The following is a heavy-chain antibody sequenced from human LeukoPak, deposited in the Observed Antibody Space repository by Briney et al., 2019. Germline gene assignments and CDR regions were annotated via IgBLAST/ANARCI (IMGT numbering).Heavy chain of an antibody. J-gene: IGHJ4*02. CDR2: IYYGGST. CDR1: GGSISSYY. Sequence: PSETLSLTRTVSGGSISSYYWSWIRQPPGKGLEWIGYIYYGGSTNYNPSLKSRVTISVDTSKNEFSLKLNSVTAADTAVYYCARAGGYLLYFDSWGQGTLATVSS. D-gene: IGHD5-12*01. V-gene: IGHV4-59*08. CDR3: ARAGGYLLYFDS.